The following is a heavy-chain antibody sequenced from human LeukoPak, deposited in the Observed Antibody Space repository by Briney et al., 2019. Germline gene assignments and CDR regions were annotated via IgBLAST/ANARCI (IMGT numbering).Heavy chain of an antibody. D-gene: IGHD3-9*01. CDR3: ARDVRRYFDWLPLYNWFDP. CDR2: ISAYNGNT. Sequence: GASVKVSCKASGYTFTSYGISWVRQAPGQGLEWMGWISAYNGNTNYAQKLQGRVTMTTDTSTSTAYMELRSLRSDDTAVYYCARDVRRYFDWLPLYNWFDPWGQGTLVTVSS. CDR1: GYTFTSYG. V-gene: IGHV1-18*01. J-gene: IGHJ5*02.